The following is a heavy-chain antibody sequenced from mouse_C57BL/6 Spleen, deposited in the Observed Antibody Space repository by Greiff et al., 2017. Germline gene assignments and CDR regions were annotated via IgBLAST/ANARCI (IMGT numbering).Heavy chain of an antibody. D-gene: IGHD2-2*01. CDR3: TTTMVTTEHWYVDV. CDR2: IRLKSDNYAT. CDR1: GFTFSNYW. J-gene: IGHJ1*03. V-gene: IGHV6-3*01. Sequence: EVHLVESGGGLVQPGGSMKLSCVASGFTFSNYWMNWVRQSPEKGLEWVAQIRLKSDNYATHYAESVKGRFTISRDDSKSSVYLQMNNLRAEDTGIYYGTTTMVTTEHWYVDVWGTGTTVTVSS.